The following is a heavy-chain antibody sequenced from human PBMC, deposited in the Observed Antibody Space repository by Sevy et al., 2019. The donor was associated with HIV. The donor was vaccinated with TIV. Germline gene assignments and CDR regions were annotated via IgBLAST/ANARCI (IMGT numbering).Heavy chain of an antibody. CDR1: GFTFRSFS. Sequence: GGSLRLSCSASGFTFRSFSMHWVRQAPGEGLEWVAATWYDGRTKQYADSVKGRFTISRDNSKNMLSLEMNSLRAEDTGLYFCARGSARVIVPTAGFDSWGQGTVVTVSS. CDR2: TWYDGRTK. CDR3: ARGSARVIVPTAGFDS. J-gene: IGHJ5*01. D-gene: IGHD1-1*01. V-gene: IGHV3-33*01.